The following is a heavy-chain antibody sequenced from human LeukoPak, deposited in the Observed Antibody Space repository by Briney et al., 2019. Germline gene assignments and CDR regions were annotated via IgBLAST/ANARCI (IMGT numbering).Heavy chain of an antibody. D-gene: IGHD2-21*02. V-gene: IGHV3-23*01. CDR1: GFTFRSYG. Sequence: GGSLRLSCAASGFTFRSYGMSWVRQGPGKGLEWVSVISDRGGTTYYADSVEGRFTISRDNSKNTLYLQMNSLRAEDTAVYYCAKAGYCGGHCYSDSMFPYDHWGQGTLVTVSS. J-gene: IGHJ4*02. CDR2: ISDRGGTT. CDR3: AKAGYCGGHCYSDSMFPYDH.